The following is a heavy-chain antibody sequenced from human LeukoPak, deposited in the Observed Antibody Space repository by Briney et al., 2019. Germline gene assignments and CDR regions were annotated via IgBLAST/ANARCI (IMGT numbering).Heavy chain of an antibody. CDR3: TRDTPGDGIDY. D-gene: IGHD7-27*01. V-gene: IGHV3-74*01. CDR2: INSDGSGT. Sequence: PGGSLRLSCAVSGFTFSSYWMHWARQAPGKGLVWVSHINSDGSGTSYADAVKGRFTISRDNAKNTLYLQMNSLRAEDTAVYYCTRDTPGDGIDYWGQGTLVTVSS. J-gene: IGHJ4*02. CDR1: GFTFSSYW.